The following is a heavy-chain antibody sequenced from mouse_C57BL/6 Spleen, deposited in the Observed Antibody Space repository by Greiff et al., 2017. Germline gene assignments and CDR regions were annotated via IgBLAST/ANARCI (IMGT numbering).Heavy chain of an antibody. J-gene: IGHJ2*01. CDR1: GYTFTSYG. D-gene: IGHD1-1*01. V-gene: IGHV1-81*01. CDR2: IYPRSGNT. Sequence: QVQLQQSGAELARPGASVKLSCKASGYTFTSYGISWVKQRTGQGLEWIGEIYPRSGNTYYNEKFKGKATLTADKSSSTAYRELRSLTSADSAVYFCARGTPYYGSSYPDYWGQGTTLTVSS. CDR3: ARGTPYYGSSYPDY.